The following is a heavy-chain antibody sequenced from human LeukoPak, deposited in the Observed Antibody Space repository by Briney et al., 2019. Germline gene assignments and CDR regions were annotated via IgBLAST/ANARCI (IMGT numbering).Heavy chain of an antibody. D-gene: IGHD1-26*01. CDR2: IYPDDSDT. CDR3: ARQNGGSYSVTDY. CDR1: GYSFTSYW. V-gene: IGHV5-51*01. J-gene: IGHJ4*02. Sequence: GESLKISCKGSGYSFTSYWIGWVRQMPGKGLEWMGIIYPDDSDTRYSPSFQGQVTISADKSISTAYLQWSNLKASDTAMYYCARQNGGSYSVTDYWGQGTLVTVSS.